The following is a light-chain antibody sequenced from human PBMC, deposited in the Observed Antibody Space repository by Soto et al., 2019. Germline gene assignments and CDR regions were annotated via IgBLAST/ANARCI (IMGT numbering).Light chain of an antibody. Sequence: QAVLTQPRSVSGSPGQSVPISCTGTSDDVGGYNFVSWYQQHPGKAPTLMIFDVSQRPSGVPDRFSGSKSGNTASLTISGLQADDEAGYYCCSYGGSYTWVFGGGTKVTVL. CDR3: CSYGGSYTWV. CDR2: DVS. J-gene: IGLJ3*02. CDR1: SDDVGGYNF. V-gene: IGLV2-11*01.